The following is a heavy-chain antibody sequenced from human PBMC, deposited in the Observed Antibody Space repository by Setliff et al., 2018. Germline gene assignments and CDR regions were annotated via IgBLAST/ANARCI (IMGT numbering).Heavy chain of an antibody. V-gene: IGHV3-7*01. J-gene: IGHJ4*02. CDR3: ARRGMSSSWFQGYFDY. CDR2: IKEDGSEK. CDR1: GFSFSNYA. Sequence: HPGGSLRLSCAGSGFSFSNYAMSWVRQAPGKGLEWVANIKEDGSEKYYMDSVKGRFTMSRDNAKNSLYLQMNSLRAEDTAVYYCARRGMSSSWFQGYFDYWGQGTLVTVSS. D-gene: IGHD6-13*01.